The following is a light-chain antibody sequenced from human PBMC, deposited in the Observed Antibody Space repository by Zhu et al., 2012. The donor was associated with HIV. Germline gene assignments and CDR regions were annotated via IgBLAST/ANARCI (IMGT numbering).Light chain of an antibody. CDR2: GAS. CDR3: QQYATSPRIT. CDR1: QNVDNF. J-gene: IGKJ5*01. Sequence: IVLTQSPATLSLSPGERATLSCRASQNVDNFLAWYQQRPGQAPRLLIYGASSRATGIPERFSGSGSETDFTLTIGSLEPEDFAVYYCQQYATSPRITFGQGTRLDIK. V-gene: IGKV3-11*01.